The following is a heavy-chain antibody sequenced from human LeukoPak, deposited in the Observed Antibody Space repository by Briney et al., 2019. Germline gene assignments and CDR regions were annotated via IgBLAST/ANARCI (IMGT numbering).Heavy chain of an antibody. CDR1: GFTVSSNY. CDR2: IYSGAST. D-gene: IGHD4-23*01. CDR3: ARDVDYGGRLDN. Sequence: GGSLRLSCAASGFTVSSNYMSWVRQAPGKGLEWVSVIYSGASTYYADSVKGRFTISRDNSKNTLYLQMNSLRAEDTAVYYCARDVDYGGRLDNWGQGTLVTVSS. V-gene: IGHV3-53*01. J-gene: IGHJ4*02.